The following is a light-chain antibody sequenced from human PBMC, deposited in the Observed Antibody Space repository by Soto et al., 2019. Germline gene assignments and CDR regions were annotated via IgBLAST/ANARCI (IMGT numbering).Light chain of an antibody. J-gene: IGKJ1*01. CDR1: QSIDNY. CDR3: QQTYNSPET. V-gene: IGKV1-39*01. Sequence: DIQMTQSPSSLSASVGDRVTITCRASQSIDNYLNWFQQKPGNPPKLLIYAASILQSGVPSRFSGRGSGTDFTLTISSRQPEDFATYYCQQTYNSPETFGQGTKVEI. CDR2: AAS.